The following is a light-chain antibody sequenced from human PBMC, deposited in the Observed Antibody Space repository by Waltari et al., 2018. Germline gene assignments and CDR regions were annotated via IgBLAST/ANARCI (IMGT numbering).Light chain of an antibody. Sequence: HSALTQPASLSASPGPSFTISCPGPNGALGGYTSVSWYEQFPGESPTRILFDVTERPSGVSNRFLGSKSGSTASLAISGLQPEDEADYSCSSFSTTNIVVFGGGTRLTVL. V-gene: IGLV2-14*01. CDR3: SSFSTTNIVV. CDR1: NGALGGYTS. J-gene: IGLJ3*02. CDR2: DVT.